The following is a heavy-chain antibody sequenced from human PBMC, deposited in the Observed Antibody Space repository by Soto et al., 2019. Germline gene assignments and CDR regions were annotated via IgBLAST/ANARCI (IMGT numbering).Heavy chain of an antibody. D-gene: IGHD5-18*01. CDR3: AKPLYTAMDIPQTY. CDR1: GFTFSSYD. V-gene: IGHV3-23*01. J-gene: IGHJ4*02. CDR2: ISARGDIT. Sequence: EVQLLESGGGLVQPGGSLRLSCAASGFTFSSYDMNWVRQAPGKGLEWVSAISARGDITYYADSVKGRFTVSRDNSKNTLYLQLNSLRAEDTAIYYCAKPLYTAMDIPQTYWGQGTLVTVSS.